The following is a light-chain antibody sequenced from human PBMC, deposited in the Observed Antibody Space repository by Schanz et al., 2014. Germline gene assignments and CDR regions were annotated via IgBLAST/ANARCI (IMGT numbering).Light chain of an antibody. J-gene: IGLJ2*01. Sequence: QSVLTQPASVSGSPGQSITISCTGTSSDVGGYNYVSWYQQYRGKAPKLMISDVSNRPSGVSNRFSGSKSGNTASLTISGLQAGDEAEYYCSSYTSSGTPVVFGGGTKLTVL. CDR1: SSDVGGYNY. CDR3: SSYTSSGTPVV. CDR2: DVS. V-gene: IGLV2-14*03.